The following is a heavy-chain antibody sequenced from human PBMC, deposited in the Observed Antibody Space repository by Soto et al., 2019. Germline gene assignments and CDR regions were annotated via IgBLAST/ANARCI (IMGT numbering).Heavy chain of an antibody. CDR2: IYYSGST. V-gene: IGHV4-59*01. CDR3: ARSAYGDYLFDY. J-gene: IGHJ4*02. Sequence: XGTLALTCTVSGGSISSYYWSGIRQPPGKGLEWIGYIYYSGSTNYNPSLKSRVTISVDTSKNQFSLKLSSVTAADTAVYYCARSAYGDYLFDYWGQGTLVTVSS. CDR1: GGSISSYY. D-gene: IGHD4-17*01.